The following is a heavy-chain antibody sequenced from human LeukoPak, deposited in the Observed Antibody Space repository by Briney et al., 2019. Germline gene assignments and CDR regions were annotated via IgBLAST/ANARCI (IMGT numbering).Heavy chain of an antibody. V-gene: IGHV4-39*01. CDR2: IYYSGST. CDR3: AYSNYDILTGRIYFDY. CDR1: GGSISSSSYY. D-gene: IGHD3-9*01. J-gene: IGHJ4*02. Sequence: PSETLSLTCTVSGGSISSSSYYWGWIRQPPGKGLEWIGSIYYSGSTYYNPSLKSRVTISVDTSKNQFSLKLGSVTAADTAVYYCAYSNYDILTGRIYFDYWGQGTLVTVSS.